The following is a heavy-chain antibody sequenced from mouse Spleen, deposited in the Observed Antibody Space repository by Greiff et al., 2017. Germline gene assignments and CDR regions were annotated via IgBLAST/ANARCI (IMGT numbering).Heavy chain of an antibody. J-gene: IGHJ2*01. CDR3: ARGGNHFDY. CDR1: GFTFSSYA. V-gene: IGHV5-9-1*01. Sequence: VKLMESGGGLVKPGGSQKLSCAASGFTFSSYAMSWVRQTPEKRLEWVATISSGGSYTYYPDSVKGRFTISRDNAKNTLYLQMSSLRSEDTAMYYCARGGNHFDYWGQGTTLTVSS. CDR2: ISSGGSYT. D-gene: IGHD2-1*01.